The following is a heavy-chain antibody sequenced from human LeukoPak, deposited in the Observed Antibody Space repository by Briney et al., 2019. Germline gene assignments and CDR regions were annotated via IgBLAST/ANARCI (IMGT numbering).Heavy chain of an antibody. J-gene: IGHJ4*02. CDR2: IYYSGST. CDR1: GGSISSYY. Sequence: PSETLSLTCTVSGGSISSYYWSWIRQPPGKGLEWIGYIYYSGSTNYNPSLKSRVTISVDTSKNQFSLTLGSVSATDTVVYYCVSPRGFSYGYFDYWGQGTLVTVSS. V-gene: IGHV4-59*08. CDR3: VSPRGFSYGYFDY. D-gene: IGHD5-18*01.